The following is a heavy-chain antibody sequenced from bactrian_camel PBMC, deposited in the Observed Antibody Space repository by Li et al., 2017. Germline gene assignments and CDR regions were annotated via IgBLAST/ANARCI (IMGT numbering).Heavy chain of an antibody. CDR1: GFTFDDSD. Sequence: VQLVESGGGSVQAGGSLRLSCTASGFTFDDSDMGWYRQAPGNACELVSTLSSKGATYYIGSVRGRFTIAQDKATNTVFLQMNRLKSEDTALYYCATTPRGSWWGGRYEYNYWGQGTQVTVS. J-gene: IGHJ4*01. CDR2: LSSKGAT. CDR3: ATTPRGSWWGGRYEYNY. V-gene: IGHV3S63*01. D-gene: IGHD6*01.